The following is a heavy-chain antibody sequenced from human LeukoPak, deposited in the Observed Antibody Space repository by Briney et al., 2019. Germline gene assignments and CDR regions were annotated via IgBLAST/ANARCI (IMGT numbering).Heavy chain of an antibody. CDR2: IKPNSGGT. J-gene: IGHJ4*02. Sequence: ASVKVSCKASGYTFTGYYMHWVRQAPGRGLEWMGWIKPNSGGTNYAQEFQGRVTMTRDTSISTAYMELSRLRSDDTAVYYCARLDYYDSSGYYYWGQGTLVTVSS. CDR3: ARLDYYDSSGYYY. CDR1: GYTFTGYY. D-gene: IGHD3-22*01. V-gene: IGHV1-2*02.